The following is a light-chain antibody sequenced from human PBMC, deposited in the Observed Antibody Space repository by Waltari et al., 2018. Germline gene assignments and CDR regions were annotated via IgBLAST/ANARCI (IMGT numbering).Light chain of an antibody. CDR1: SSNIGSNN. V-gene: IGLV1-44*01. CDR2: ANK. J-gene: IGLJ3*02. Sequence: QSVLTQPPSVSGTPGQRVTISCSGSSSNIGSNNVIWYQQLPGTAPKLLIYANKLRPSGVPDRVSVSKSGTSASLAISGLQPEDEADYSGAAWDDSLEVWVFGGGTKLTVL. CDR3: AAWDDSLEVWV.